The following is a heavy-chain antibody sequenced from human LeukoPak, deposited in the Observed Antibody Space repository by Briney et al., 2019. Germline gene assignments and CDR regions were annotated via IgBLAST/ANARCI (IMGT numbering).Heavy chain of an antibody. CDR3: ARQSRDGSKTRGYYFDH. V-gene: IGHV5-51*01. Sequence: GESLKISCQVSGYIFTDYWIGWVRQMPGKGLESMGIIYPADSDTAYSPFFQCQVTISADKSISTVYLQWSSLKASDTAMYYCARQSRDGSKTRGYYFDHWGQGTLVTVSS. CDR2: IYPADSDT. CDR1: GYIFTDYW. D-gene: IGHD3-10*01. J-gene: IGHJ4*02.